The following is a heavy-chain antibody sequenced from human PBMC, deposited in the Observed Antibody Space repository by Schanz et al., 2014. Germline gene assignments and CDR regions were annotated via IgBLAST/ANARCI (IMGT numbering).Heavy chain of an antibody. V-gene: IGHV3-7*05. CDR3: AKALFPGGTQTCGN. CDR1: GFTFSDYW. D-gene: IGHD2-8*02. Sequence: VPLVASGGGLVQPWGSLRLSCTASGFTFSDYWMSWVRQAPGKGPEWVANIKHNGSVKDYVDSVEGRFTITRDNSKSTLYVEMSSLRVEDTAVDCCAKALFPGGTQTCGNWGRGTLVTVSS. J-gene: IGHJ4*02. CDR2: IKHNGSVK.